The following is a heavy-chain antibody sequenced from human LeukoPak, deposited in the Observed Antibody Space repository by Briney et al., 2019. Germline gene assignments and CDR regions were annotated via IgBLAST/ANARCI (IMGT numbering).Heavy chain of an antibody. J-gene: IGHJ4*02. CDR1: GYTFTGYY. CDR3: ATHHSSSTSFDY. Sequence: ASVKVSCKASGYTFTGYYMHWVRQAPGQGLEWMGWINPNSGGTNYAQKVQGRVTMTRDTSISTAYVELSRLRSDDTAVYYCATHHSSSTSFDYWGQGTLVTVSS. V-gene: IGHV1-2*02. CDR2: INPNSGGT. D-gene: IGHD6-6*01.